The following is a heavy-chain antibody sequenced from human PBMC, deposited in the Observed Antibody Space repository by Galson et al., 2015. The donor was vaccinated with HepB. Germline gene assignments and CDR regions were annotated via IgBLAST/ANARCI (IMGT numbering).Heavy chain of an antibody. Sequence: SLRLSCAASGFTFSSYEMNWVRQAPGKGLEWVSYISSSGSTMYYADSVKGRFTISRDNAKNSLYLQMNSLRAEDTAVYYCARDRAGELRAFDIWGQGTMVTVSS. CDR1: GFTFSSYE. CDR3: ARDRAGELRAFDI. J-gene: IGHJ3*02. D-gene: IGHD7-27*01. V-gene: IGHV3-48*03. CDR2: ISSSGSTM.